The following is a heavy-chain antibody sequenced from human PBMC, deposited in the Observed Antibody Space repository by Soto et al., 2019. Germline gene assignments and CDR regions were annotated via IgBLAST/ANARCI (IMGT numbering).Heavy chain of an antibody. J-gene: IGHJ4*02. CDR3: AGKKGGYYFSGSDYDDY. CDR2: IIPLLGIA. CDR1: GGTFSSYT. Sequence: QVQLVQSGAEVKKPGSSVKVSCKASGGTFSSYTISWVRQAPGQGLEWMGRIIPLLGIANYAQKFQGRVTITGDKSTSTAYMELSSLRSEYTSVYYCAGKKGGYYFSGSDYDDYLGQGTLVTVSS. V-gene: IGHV1-69*02. D-gene: IGHD3-10*01.